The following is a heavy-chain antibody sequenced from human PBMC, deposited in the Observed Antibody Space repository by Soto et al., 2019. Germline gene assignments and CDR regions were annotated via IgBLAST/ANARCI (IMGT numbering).Heavy chain of an antibody. CDR2: IIPIFGTA. Sequence: QVQLVQSGAEVKKPGSSVKVYCKASGGTFSSYAISWVRQAPGQGLEWMGGIIPIFGTANYAQKFQGRVTLTADESTSTAYMELSSLRYEDTAVYYCARDRYSYGSSAFAIWGQGTMVTVSS. CDR1: GGTFSSYA. V-gene: IGHV1-69*01. CDR3: ARDRYSYGSSAFAI. J-gene: IGHJ3*02. D-gene: IGHD5-18*01.